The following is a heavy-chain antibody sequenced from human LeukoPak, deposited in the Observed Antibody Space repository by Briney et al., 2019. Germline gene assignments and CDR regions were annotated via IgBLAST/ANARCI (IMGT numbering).Heavy chain of an antibody. CDR3: ARDPRIPDGSGDYYYYYGMDV. Sequence: PSQTLSLTCTVSGGSISSGDYYWSWIRQPPGKGLEWIGYIYYSGSTYYNPSLKSRVTISVDTSKNQFSLKLSSVTAADTAVYYCARDPRIPDGSGDYYYYYGMDVWGQGTTVTVSS. J-gene: IGHJ6*02. CDR2: IYYSGST. D-gene: IGHD3-10*01. V-gene: IGHV4-30-4*01. CDR1: GGSISSGDYY.